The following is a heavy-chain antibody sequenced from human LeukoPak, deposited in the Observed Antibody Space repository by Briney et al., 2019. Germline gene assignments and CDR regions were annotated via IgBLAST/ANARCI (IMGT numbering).Heavy chain of an antibody. J-gene: IGHJ3*02. Sequence: GGSLRLSCAASGFTFSGYGMHWVRQAPGKGLEWVAVISYDGSNKYYADSVKGRFTISRDNSKNTLYLQMNSLRAEDTAVYYCARGRGDGNSYDAFDTWGQGTMVTVSS. CDR2: ISYDGSNK. D-gene: IGHD5-24*01. CDR1: GFTFSGYG. CDR3: ARGRGDGNSYDAFDT. V-gene: IGHV3-30*03.